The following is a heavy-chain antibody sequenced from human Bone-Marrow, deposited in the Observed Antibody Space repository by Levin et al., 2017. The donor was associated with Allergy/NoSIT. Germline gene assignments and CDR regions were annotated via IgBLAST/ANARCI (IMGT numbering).Heavy chain of an antibody. CDR1: GGSISSYY. J-gene: IGHJ6*02. Sequence: MASETLSLTCTVSGGSISSYYWSWIRQPAGKGLEWIGRIYTSGSTNYNPSLKSRVTMSVDTSKNQFSLKLSSVTAADTAVYYCAREPQDYRVYYYYGMDGWGQGTTVTVSS. CDR2: IYTSGST. D-gene: IGHD4-11*01. V-gene: IGHV4-4*07. CDR3: AREPQDYRVYYYYGMDG.